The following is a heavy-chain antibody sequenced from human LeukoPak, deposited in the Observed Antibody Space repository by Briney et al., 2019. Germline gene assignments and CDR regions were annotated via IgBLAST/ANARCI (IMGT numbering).Heavy chain of an antibody. Sequence: GGSLRLSCAAPGFTFSSYAMTWVRQAPGKGLEWVSAISGSGGSTYYADSVKGRFTISRDKSNNTLYLQMNSLRAEDTAVYYCARDFIGADFDHDGFDLWGQGTMVTVSS. V-gene: IGHV3-23*01. D-gene: IGHD2-21*02. CDR3: ARDFIGADFDHDGFDL. CDR2: ISGSGGST. J-gene: IGHJ3*01. CDR1: GFTFSSYA.